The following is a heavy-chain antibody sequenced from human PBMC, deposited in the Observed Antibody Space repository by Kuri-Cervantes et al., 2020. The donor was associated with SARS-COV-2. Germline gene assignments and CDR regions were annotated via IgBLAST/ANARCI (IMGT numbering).Heavy chain of an antibody. CDR1: GYTFTGYY. CDR3: AKGHHSGAWRTDS. D-gene: IGHD3-10*01. J-gene: IGHJ4*02. CDR2: INAGNDDT. V-gene: IGHV1-3*01. Sequence: ASVKVSCKASGYTFTGYYMHWVRQAPGQRLEWLGWINAGNDDTQSSQKFQGRVTITRDTSADTAYMELSNLRSEDTAIYYCAKGHHSGAWRTDSWGQGTLVTVSS.